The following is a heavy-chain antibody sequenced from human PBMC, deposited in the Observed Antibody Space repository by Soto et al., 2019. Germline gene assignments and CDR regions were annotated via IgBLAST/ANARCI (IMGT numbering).Heavy chain of an antibody. CDR3: ARDHNDFWSGYPAGDMDV. D-gene: IGHD3-3*01. V-gene: IGHV1-46*01. J-gene: IGHJ6*02. CDR1: GYTFTSYY. Sequence: QVQLVQSGAEVKKPGASVKVSCKASGYTFTSYYMHWVRQAPEQGLEWMGIINPSGGSTSYAQKFQGRVTMTRDTSTSTVYMELSSLRSEDTAVYYCARDHNDFWSGYPAGDMDVWGQGTTVTVSS. CDR2: INPSGGST.